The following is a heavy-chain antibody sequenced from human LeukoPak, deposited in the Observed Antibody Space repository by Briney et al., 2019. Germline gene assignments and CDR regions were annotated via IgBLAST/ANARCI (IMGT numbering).Heavy chain of an antibody. V-gene: IGHV4-30-2*01. CDR1: GGSISSGGYY. CDR3: ARVGPDSSGYYNWFDP. CDR2: IYHSGST. Sequence: PSQTLSLTCTVSGGSISSGGYYWSWIRQPPGKGLEWIGYIYHSGSTYYNPSLKSRVTISVDRSKNQFSLKLSSVTAADTAVYYCARVGPDSSGYYNWFDPWGQGTLVTVSS. D-gene: IGHD3-22*01. J-gene: IGHJ5*02.